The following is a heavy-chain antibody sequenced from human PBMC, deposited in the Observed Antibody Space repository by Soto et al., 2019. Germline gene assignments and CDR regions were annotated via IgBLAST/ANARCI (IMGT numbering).Heavy chain of an antibody. V-gene: IGHV4-31*03. Sequence: QVQLQESGPGLVKPSQTLSLTCTVSGGSISSGGYYWSWIRQHPGKGLEWIGYIYYSGSTYYNPSLKIRVTRSVDTSQNQFSLKLSSVPAADTAVYYCARDLGIFGNEFDPWGQGPLVTVSS. J-gene: IGHJ5*02. CDR3: ARDLGIFGNEFDP. CDR2: IYYSGST. D-gene: IGHD3-3*01. CDR1: GGSISSGGYY.